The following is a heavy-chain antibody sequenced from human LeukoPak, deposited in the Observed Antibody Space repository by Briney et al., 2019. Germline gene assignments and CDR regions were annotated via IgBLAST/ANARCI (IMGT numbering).Heavy chain of an antibody. J-gene: IGHJ4*02. CDR3: AAGTAADY. Sequence: GGSLRLSCVVTGIPFSDCYMNWIRQAPGKGLEWISYISSSSSYTDYAESVKCRFTISRDNAKSALYLEMNDLRVEDTAVYYCAAGTAADYWGQGTLVIVSS. CDR1: GIPFSDCY. CDR2: ISSSSSYT. D-gene: IGHD6-13*01. V-gene: IGHV3-11*03.